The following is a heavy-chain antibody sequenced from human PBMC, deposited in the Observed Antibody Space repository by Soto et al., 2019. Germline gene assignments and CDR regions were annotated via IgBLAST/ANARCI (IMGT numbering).Heavy chain of an antibody. V-gene: IGHV1-18*01. CDR2: ISAYSGDT. J-gene: IGHJ6*02. CDR1: HYTFISYV. D-gene: IGHD6-19*01. CDR3: ARVLGTAVTMDV. Sequence: ASVKVSCKASHYTFISYVISWVRHAPGQGLEWMGWISAYSGDTRYAQKLQGRVTMTTDTSTSTAYMELRSLRSDDTAVYYCARVLGTAVTMDVWGQGTT.